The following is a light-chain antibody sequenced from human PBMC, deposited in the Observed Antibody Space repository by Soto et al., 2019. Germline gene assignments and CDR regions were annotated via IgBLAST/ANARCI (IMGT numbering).Light chain of an antibody. CDR1: SSDVGNYNY. V-gene: IGLV2-14*01. CDR2: DVS. CDR3: SSCTSSTTVI. Sequence: QSALTQPASMSGSPGQSITISCTGTSSDVGNYNYVSWYQQHPGKAPKLMSYDVSNRPSGVSDRFSGSKSGNTASLTISGLQAEDEADYYCSSCTSSTTVIFGGGTKLTVL. J-gene: IGLJ2*01.